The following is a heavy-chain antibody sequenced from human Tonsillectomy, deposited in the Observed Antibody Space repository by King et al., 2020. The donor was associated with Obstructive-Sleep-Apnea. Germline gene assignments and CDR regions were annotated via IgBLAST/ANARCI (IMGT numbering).Heavy chain of an antibody. CDR3: ARDVDYYDSSAEYFQH. J-gene: IGHJ1*01. CDR2: IYYSGST. CDR1: GGSISSGGYY. D-gene: IGHD3-22*01. Sequence: VQLQESGPGLVKPSQTLSLTCTVSGGSISSGGYYWSWIRQHPGKGLEWIGYIYYSGSTYYNPSLKSRVTISVDTSKNQFSLKLSSVTAADTAVYYCARDVDYYDSSAEYFQHWGQGTLVTVSS. V-gene: IGHV4-31*03.